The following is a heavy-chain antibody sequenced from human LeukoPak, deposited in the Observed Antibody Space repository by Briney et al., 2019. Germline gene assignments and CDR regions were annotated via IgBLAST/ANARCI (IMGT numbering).Heavy chain of an antibody. CDR1: GFTFSSYA. CDR3: ARDRSQRAYSYGPDGE. D-gene: IGHD5-18*01. CDR2: ISYDGSNK. Sequence: GGSLRLSCAASGFTFSSYAMHWVRQAPGKGLEWAAVISYDGSNKFYADSVKGRFTISRDNSKNTLFLQMNSLRAEDTAVYHCARDRSQRAYSYGPDGEWGQGTLVTVSS. J-gene: IGHJ4*02. V-gene: IGHV3-30*01.